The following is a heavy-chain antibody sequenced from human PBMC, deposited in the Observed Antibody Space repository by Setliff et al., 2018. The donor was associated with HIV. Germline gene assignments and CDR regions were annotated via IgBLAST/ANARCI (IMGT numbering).Heavy chain of an antibody. CDR1: GFTFSSYS. CDR2: ISSSRSTI. CDR3: AKSRDLGVIIHYFDY. D-gene: IGHD3-16*01. J-gene: IGHJ4*02. Sequence: GSLRLSCAASGFTFSSYSMNWVRQAPGKGLEWVSYISSSRSTIHYADSVKGRFTISRDNAKNSLYLQMNSLRAEDTAVYYCAKSRDLGVIIHYFDYWGQGTLVTV. V-gene: IGHV3-48*04.